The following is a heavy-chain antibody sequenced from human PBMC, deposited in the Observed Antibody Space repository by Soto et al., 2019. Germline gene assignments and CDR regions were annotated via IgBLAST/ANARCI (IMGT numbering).Heavy chain of an antibody. CDR3: ARYLGYCTNGVCWPFDY. D-gene: IGHD2-8*01. J-gene: IGHJ4*02. CDR2: ISAYNGNT. CDR1: GYTFTSNG. V-gene: IGHV1-18*01. Sequence: QVQLVQSGAEVKKPGASVKVSCKASGYTFTSNGISWVRQAPRQGLEWLGWISAYNGNTNYAQKLQGRVTMTTDTSTSTAYMELRSLRSDDTAVYYCARYLGYCTNGVCWPFDYWGQGTLVTVSS.